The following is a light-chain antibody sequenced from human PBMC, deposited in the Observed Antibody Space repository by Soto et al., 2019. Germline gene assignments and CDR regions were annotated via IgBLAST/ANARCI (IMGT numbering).Light chain of an antibody. J-gene: IGLJ3*02. CDR1: SSDIGGYNS. Sequence: QSALTQSPSASGSPGQSVTISCTGTSSDIGGYNSVSWYQQHPGKAPKLMIYEVSNRPSGVSDRFSGSRSGNTASLTISGLQAEDESDYYCISYTSSSTWVFGGGTKVTVL. CDR2: EVS. CDR3: ISYTSSSTWV. V-gene: IGLV2-14*01.